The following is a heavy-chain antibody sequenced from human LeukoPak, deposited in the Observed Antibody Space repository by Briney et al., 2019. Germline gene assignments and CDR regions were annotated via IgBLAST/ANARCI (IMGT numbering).Heavy chain of an antibody. CDR3: ARGSIAARVSFDY. J-gene: IGHJ4*02. CDR2: IIPIFGTA. D-gene: IGHD6-6*01. V-gene: IGHV1-69*05. CDR1: GGTFSSYA. Sequence: SVKVSCKASGGTFSSYAISWVRQAPGQGLEWMGRIIPIFGTANYAQKFQGRVTITTDESTSTAYMELSSPRSEDTAVYYCARGSIAARVSFDYWGQGTLVTVSS.